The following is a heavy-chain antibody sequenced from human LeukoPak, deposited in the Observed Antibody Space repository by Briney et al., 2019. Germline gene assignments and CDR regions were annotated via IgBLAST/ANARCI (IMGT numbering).Heavy chain of an antibody. Sequence: GGSLRLSCAASGFTFSSYSMNWVRQAPGKGLEWVSSISSSSSYIYYADSVKGRFTISRDNSKNTLYLQMNSLRAEDTAVYYCARDLSGWYLMDVWGKGTTVTVSS. D-gene: IGHD6-19*01. CDR1: GFTFSSYS. V-gene: IGHV3-21*01. CDR2: ISSSSSYI. J-gene: IGHJ6*04. CDR3: ARDLSGWYLMDV.